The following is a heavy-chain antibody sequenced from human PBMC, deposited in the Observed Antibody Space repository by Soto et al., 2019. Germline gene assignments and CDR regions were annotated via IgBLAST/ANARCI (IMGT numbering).Heavy chain of an antibody. CDR3: AKDLGQLLFYAFDI. J-gene: IGHJ3*02. CDR2: ISYDGSNK. V-gene: IGHV3-30*18. D-gene: IGHD2-2*01. CDR1: GFTFSSYG. Sequence: GSLRLSCAASGFTFSSYGMHWVRQAPGKGLEWVAVISYDGSNKYYADSVQGRFTISRDNSKNTLYLQMNSLRAEDTAVYYCAKDLGQLLFYAFDIWGQGTMVTVSS.